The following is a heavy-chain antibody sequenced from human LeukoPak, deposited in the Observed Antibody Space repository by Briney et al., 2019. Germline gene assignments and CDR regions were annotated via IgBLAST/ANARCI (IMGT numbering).Heavy chain of an antibody. CDR2: IKPNSGGT. V-gene: IGHV1-2*02. J-gene: IGHJ5*02. Sequence: ASVKVSCMASGYTLTGYYMHSVRQAPGQGLEWMGWIKPNSGGTNYAQKFQGRVTMTRDTSISTAYMELSRLRSDDTAVYYCARENSQRYYDFWSGYTNWFDPWGQGTLVTVAS. CDR1: GYTLTGYY. D-gene: IGHD3-3*01. CDR3: ARENSQRYYDFWSGYTNWFDP.